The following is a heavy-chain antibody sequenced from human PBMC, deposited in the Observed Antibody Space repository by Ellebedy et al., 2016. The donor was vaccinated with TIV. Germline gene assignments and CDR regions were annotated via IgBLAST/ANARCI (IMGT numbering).Heavy chain of an antibody. CDR3: AHTITMVRGVITYHYYGMDV. D-gene: IGHD3-10*01. J-gene: IGHJ6*02. CDR2: IYWDDDK. CDR1: GFSLSTSGVG. Sequence: SGPTLVXPTRTLTLTCTFSGFSLSTSGVGVGWIRQPPGKALEWLALIYWDDDKRYSPSLKSRLTITKDTSKNQVVLTMTNMDPVDTATYYCAHTITMVRGVITYHYYGMDVWGQGTTVTVSS. V-gene: IGHV2-5*02.